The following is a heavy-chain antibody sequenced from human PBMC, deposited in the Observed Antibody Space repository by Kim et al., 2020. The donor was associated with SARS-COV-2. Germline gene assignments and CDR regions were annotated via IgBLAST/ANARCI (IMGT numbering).Heavy chain of an antibody. CDR2: ISGGGGTT. J-gene: IGHJ3*02. V-gene: IGHV3-23*01. CDR3: AKGQGPGTGAFDI. D-gene: IGHD7-27*01. Sequence: GGSLRLSCEASGFTFSSSAMSWVRQAPGQGLEWVSIISGGGGTTYYADSVKGRFTMSRDNSKNTLHLQMNSLRAEDTAVYHCAKGQGPGTGAFDIWGQGTMVTVSS. CDR1: GFTFSSSA.